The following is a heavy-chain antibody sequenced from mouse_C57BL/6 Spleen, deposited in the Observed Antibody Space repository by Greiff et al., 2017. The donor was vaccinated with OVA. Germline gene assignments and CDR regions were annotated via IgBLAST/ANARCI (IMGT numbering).Heavy chain of an antibody. CDR2: FHPYNDDT. V-gene: IGHV1-47*01. D-gene: IGHD3-1*01. CDR1: GYTFTTYP. CDR3: ARGATDYYAMDY. Sequence: QVQLKESGAELVKPGASVKMSCKASGYTFTTYPIEWMKQNHGKSLEWIGNFHPYNDDTKYNEKFKGKATLTVEKSSSTVYLELSRLTSDDSAVYYYARGATDYYAMDYWGQGTSVTVSS. J-gene: IGHJ4*01.